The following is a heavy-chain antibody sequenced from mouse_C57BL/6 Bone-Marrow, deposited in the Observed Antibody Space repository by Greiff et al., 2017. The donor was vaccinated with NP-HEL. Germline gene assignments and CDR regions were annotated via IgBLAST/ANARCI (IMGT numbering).Heavy chain of an antibody. CDR1: GFTFSDAW. D-gene: IGHD2-4*01. V-gene: IGHV6-6*01. CDR3: TSKYSDYDGAYAMDY. Sequence: EVKLVESGGGLVQPGGSMKLSCAASGFTFSDAWMDWVRQSPEKGLEWVAEIRNKANNHATYYAESVQGRFTISRDDSKSSVYLQMSILRAEDTVMYYCTSKYSDYDGAYAMDYWGQGTSLTVSS. J-gene: IGHJ4*01. CDR2: IRNKANNHAT.